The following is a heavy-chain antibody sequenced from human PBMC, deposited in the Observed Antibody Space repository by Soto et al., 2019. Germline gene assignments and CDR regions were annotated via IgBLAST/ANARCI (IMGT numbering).Heavy chain of an antibody. J-gene: IGHJ6*02. Sequence: QVQLVQSGAGVKKPGASVKVSCKASGYTFTSYGISWVRQAPGQGLEWMGWISAYNGNTNYAQKLQGRVTMTTDTSTSTAYMELRSLRSDDTAVYYCARDEGYCSGGSCYLYYYYGMDVWGQGTTVTVSS. CDR3: ARDEGYCSGGSCYLYYYYGMDV. CDR1: GYTFTSYG. D-gene: IGHD2-15*01. CDR2: ISAYNGNT. V-gene: IGHV1-18*01.